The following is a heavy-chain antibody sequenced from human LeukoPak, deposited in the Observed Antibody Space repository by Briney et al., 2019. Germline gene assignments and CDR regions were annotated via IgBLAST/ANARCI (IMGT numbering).Heavy chain of an antibody. Sequence: GGSLRLSCAASGFTFSNYAMSWVRQAPGKGLEWVSSVSGSGGSTHYVDSVKGRFTISRDKTKNTLYLQMNSPRAEDTAVYYCAKSSYYDASGYYREYYFDSWGQGTLVTVSS. D-gene: IGHD3-22*01. CDR2: VSGSGGST. V-gene: IGHV3-23*01. J-gene: IGHJ4*02. CDR3: AKSSYYDASGYYREYYFDS. CDR1: GFTFSNYA.